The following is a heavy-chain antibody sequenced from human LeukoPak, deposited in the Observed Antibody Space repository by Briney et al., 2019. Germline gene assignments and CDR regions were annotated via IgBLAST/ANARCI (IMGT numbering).Heavy chain of an antibody. Sequence: GGSLRLSCAASGFTLSSSAMSWVRQAPGKGLEWVSAISGNVGSTYYADSVKGRFTISRDNSKNTLYLQMNSLRAEDTAVYYCAKGRLGLDYWGQGTLVTVSS. V-gene: IGHV3-23*01. J-gene: IGHJ4*02. CDR1: GFTLSSSA. CDR2: ISGNVGST. D-gene: IGHD7-27*01. CDR3: AKGRLGLDY.